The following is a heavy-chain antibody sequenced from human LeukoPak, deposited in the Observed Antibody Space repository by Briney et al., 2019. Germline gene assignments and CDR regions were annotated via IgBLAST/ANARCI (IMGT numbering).Heavy chain of an antibody. D-gene: IGHD4-23*01. J-gene: IGHJ4*02. CDR3: ARKRGGNYSPFDY. CDR2: IYYSGST. V-gene: IGHV4-30-4*01. Sequence: SETLSLTCTVSGGSITSDNYYWSWIRQPPGKGLEWIGYIYYSGSTYYNPSLKSRLTISVDTSKNQFSLKLNSVTAADTAVYYCARKRGGNYSPFDYWGQGALVTVSS. CDR1: GGSITSDNYY.